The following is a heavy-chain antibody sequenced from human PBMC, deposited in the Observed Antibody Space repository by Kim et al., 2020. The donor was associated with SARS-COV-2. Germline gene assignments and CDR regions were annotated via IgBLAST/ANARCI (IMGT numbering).Heavy chain of an antibody. Sequence: SETLSLTCTVSGGSISSSSYYWGWIRQPPGKGLEWIGSIYYSGSTYYNPSLKSRVTISVDTSKNQFSLKLSSVTAADTAVYYCARHDYGDYEVWFDPWGQGTLVTVSS. V-gene: IGHV4-39*01. CDR2: IYYSGST. CDR3: ARHDYGDYEVWFDP. J-gene: IGHJ5*02. CDR1: GGSISSSSYY. D-gene: IGHD4-17*01.